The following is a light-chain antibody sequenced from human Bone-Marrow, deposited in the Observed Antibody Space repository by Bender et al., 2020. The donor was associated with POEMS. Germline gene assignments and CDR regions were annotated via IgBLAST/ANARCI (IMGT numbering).Light chain of an antibody. V-gene: IGLV2-11*01. Sequence: QSALTQPASVSGSPGQSLIISCTGTRNDVGDNNFVSWYQQHPDKAPKLLIYDVTNRPSGVPDRFSGSKSGNTASLTIAGLQSGDEGDYYCCAYAGRYIWLFAGGTKVTVL. CDR1: RNDVGDNNF. J-gene: IGLJ2*01. CDR3: CAYAGRYIWL. CDR2: DVT.